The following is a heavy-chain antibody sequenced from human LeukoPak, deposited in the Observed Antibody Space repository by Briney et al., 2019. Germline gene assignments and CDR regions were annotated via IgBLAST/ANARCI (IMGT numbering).Heavy chain of an antibody. V-gene: IGHV4-39*01. Sequence: SETLSLTCTVSGGSISSSSYYWGWIRQPPGKGLEWIGSIYYSGSTYYNPSLKSRVTISVDTSNNQFSLKLSSVTAADTAVYYCASPPADYGDFSFNYWGQGTLVTVSS. CDR2: IYYSGST. CDR3: ASPPADYGDFSFNY. CDR1: GGSISSSSYY. J-gene: IGHJ4*02. D-gene: IGHD4-17*01.